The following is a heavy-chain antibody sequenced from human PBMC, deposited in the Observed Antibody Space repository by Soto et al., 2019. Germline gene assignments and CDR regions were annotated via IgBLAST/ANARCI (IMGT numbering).Heavy chain of an antibody. CDR1: GFTFSSYA. D-gene: IGHD5-12*01. CDR2: ISYDGSNK. J-gene: IGHJ4*02. Sequence: HPGGSLRLSCAASGFTFSSYAMHWVRQAPGKGLEWVAVISYDGSNKYYADSVKGRFTISRDNSKNTLYLQMNSLRAEDTAVYYCARIRGYSGYDSGFDYWGQGTLVTVSS. CDR3: ARIRGYSGYDSGFDY. V-gene: IGHV3-30-3*01.